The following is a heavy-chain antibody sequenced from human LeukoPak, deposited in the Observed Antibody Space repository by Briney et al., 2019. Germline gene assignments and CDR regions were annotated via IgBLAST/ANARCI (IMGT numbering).Heavy chain of an antibody. V-gene: IGHV3-23*01. Sequence: GGSLRLSCAASGFTFSSYAMSWVRQAPGKGLEWVSAISGSGGSTYYADSVKGRSTISRDNSKNTLYLQMNSLRAEDTAVYYCAVAIGYCSSTSCYTEYYYYYGMDVWGQGTTVTVSS. D-gene: IGHD2-2*02. J-gene: IGHJ6*02. CDR1: GFTFSSYA. CDR2: ISGSGGST. CDR3: AVAIGYCSSTSCYTEYYYYYGMDV.